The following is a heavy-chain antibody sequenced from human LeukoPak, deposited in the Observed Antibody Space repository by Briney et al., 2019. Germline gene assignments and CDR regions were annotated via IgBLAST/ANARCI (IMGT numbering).Heavy chain of an antibody. CDR3: AKGIYSGYDSPFDY. Sequence: PGGSLRLSCAASGFTFSSYAMSWVRQAPGKGLEWVSAISGSGGSTYCADPVKGRFTISRDNSKNTLYLQMNSLRAEDTAVYYCAKGIYSGYDSPFDYWGQGTLVTVSS. CDR2: ISGSGGST. J-gene: IGHJ4*02. CDR1: GFTFSSYA. V-gene: IGHV3-23*01. D-gene: IGHD5-12*01.